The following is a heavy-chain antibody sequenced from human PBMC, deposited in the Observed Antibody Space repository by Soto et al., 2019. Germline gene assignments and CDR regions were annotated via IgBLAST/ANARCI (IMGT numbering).Heavy chain of an antibody. CDR1: GGSISSGGYS. CDR2: IYHSGST. Sequence: SETLSLTCAVSGGSISSGGYSWSWIRQPPGKGLEWIGYIYHSGSTYYNPSLKSRVTISVDTSKNTMYLQMGSLRTEDMAVYYCAREVVAATFDYWGRGTLVTVSS. D-gene: IGHD2-15*01. V-gene: IGHV4-30-2*01. CDR3: AREVVAATFDY. J-gene: IGHJ4*02.